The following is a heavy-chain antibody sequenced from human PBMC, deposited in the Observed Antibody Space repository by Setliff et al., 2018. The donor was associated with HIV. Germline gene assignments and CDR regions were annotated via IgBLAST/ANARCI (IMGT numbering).Heavy chain of an antibody. V-gene: IGHV3-11*04. J-gene: IGHJ6*02. D-gene: IGHD3-10*01. CDR1: GFTFSDYY. CDR3: ARDYLYYNMYNGSPVYGMDV. CDR2: ISIGSGAAI. Sequence: GGSLRLSCAGSGSGGSGFTFSDYYMSWVRQAPGRGLEWVSSISIGSGAAIYYAESVQGRFTVSRDNSKNSLYLQMNSLRVEDTAVYYCARDYLYYNMYNGSPVYGMDVWGQGTTVT.